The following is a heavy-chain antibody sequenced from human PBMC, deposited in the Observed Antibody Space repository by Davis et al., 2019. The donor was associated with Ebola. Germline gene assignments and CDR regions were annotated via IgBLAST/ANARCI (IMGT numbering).Heavy chain of an antibody. Sequence: ASVKVSCKASGYTFINYHMHWVRQAPGQGLEWMGIIHPSGGRTTYAQKFQGRVTMTRDTSTSTDYMELGSLRSEDTAVYYCARDFAEHWTFDYWGQGTLVTVSS. CDR1: GYTFINYH. CDR2: IHPSGGRT. D-gene: IGHD1-1*01. V-gene: IGHV1-46*01. CDR3: ARDFAEHWTFDY. J-gene: IGHJ4*02.